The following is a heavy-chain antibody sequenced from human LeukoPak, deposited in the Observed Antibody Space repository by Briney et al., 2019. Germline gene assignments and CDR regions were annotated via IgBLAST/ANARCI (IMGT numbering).Heavy chain of an antibody. D-gene: IGHD3-3*01. CDR1: GGSFSGYY. V-gene: IGHV4-34*01. J-gene: IGHJ3*02. Sequence: PSETLSLTCAVYGGSFSGYYWSWIRQPPGKGLEWIGEINHSGSTNYNPSLKSRVTISVDTSKNQFSLKLSSVTAADTAVYYCARGVDTYYDFWSGPHDAFDIWGQGTMVTVSS. CDR2: INHSGST. CDR3: ARGVDTYYDFWSGPHDAFDI.